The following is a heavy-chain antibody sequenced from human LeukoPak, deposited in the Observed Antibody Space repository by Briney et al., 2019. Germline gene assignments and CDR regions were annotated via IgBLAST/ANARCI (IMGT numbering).Heavy chain of an antibody. CDR1: GYTFTGYY. D-gene: IGHD5-12*01. CDR3: AIPILGYGHDY. J-gene: IGHJ4*02. CDR2: IHPNSGGT. V-gene: IGHV1-2*06. Sequence: VASVKVSCKASGYTFTGYYMHWVRQAPGQGLEWMGRIHPNSGGTNYAPKFQGRVTMTRDTSISTAYTELSRLRSDDTAVYYCAIPILGYGHDYWGQGTLVTVSS.